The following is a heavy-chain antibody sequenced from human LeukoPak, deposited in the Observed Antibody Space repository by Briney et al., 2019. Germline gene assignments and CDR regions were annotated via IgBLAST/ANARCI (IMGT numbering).Heavy chain of an antibody. Sequence: ASVKVSCKASGYTFTSYGISWVRQAPGQGLEWMGWISAYNGNTNYAQKLQGKVTMTTDTSASTAYRELRSLRSDDTAVYYCARGAWALGYYGMDVWGQGTTVTVSS. CDR2: ISAYNGNT. D-gene: IGHD7-27*01. CDR3: ARGAWALGYYGMDV. V-gene: IGHV1-18*01. J-gene: IGHJ6*02. CDR1: GYTFTSYG.